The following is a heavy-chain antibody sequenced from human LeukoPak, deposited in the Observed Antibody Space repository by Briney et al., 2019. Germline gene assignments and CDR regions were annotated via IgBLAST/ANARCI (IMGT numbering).Heavy chain of an antibody. CDR1: GYSFTSYW. Sequence: HGESLKISCKGSGYSFTSYWIGWVRQMPGKGLEWMGIIYPGDSDTRYSPSFQGQVTISADKSISTAYLQWSSLEASDTAMYYCARYYSSGWYYFDYWGQGTLVTVSS. V-gene: IGHV5-51*01. D-gene: IGHD6-19*01. J-gene: IGHJ4*02. CDR2: IYPGDSDT. CDR3: ARYYSSGWYYFDY.